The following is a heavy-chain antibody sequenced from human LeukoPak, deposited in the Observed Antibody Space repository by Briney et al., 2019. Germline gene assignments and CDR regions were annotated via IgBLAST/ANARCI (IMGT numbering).Heavy chain of an antibody. CDR2: INPNSGGT. V-gene: IGHV1-2*02. CDR3: ARDNRYGDAFDI. D-gene: IGHD4-17*01. J-gene: IGHJ3*02. Sequence: ASVKVSCKASGYTFTGYYMHWVRQAPGQGLERMGWINPNSGGTNYAQKFQGRVTMTRDTSISTAYMELSRLRSDDTAVYYCARDNRYGDAFDIWGQGTMVTVSS. CDR1: GYTFTGYY.